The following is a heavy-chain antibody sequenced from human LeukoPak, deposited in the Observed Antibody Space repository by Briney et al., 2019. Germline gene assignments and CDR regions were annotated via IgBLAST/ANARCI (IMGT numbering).Heavy chain of an antibody. CDR1: GFTFNSYA. CDR3: ARDRLVRGIKPDAFNI. J-gene: IGHJ3*02. V-gene: IGHV3-30-3*01. D-gene: IGHD3-10*01. CDR2: ISYDGSNK. Sequence: GGSLRLSCAAFGFTFNSYAMHWVRQAPGKGLEWVAVISYDGSNKYYPDSVEGRFIISRDNSKNTLYLQMNSLRTEDTAVYYCARDRLVRGIKPDAFNIWGQGTMVTVSS.